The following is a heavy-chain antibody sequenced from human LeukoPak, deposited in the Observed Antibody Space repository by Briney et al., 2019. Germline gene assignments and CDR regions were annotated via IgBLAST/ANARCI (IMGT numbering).Heavy chain of an antibody. V-gene: IGHV4-4*07. Sequence: PSETLSLTCTVSGGSISSYYWSWIRQPAGKGLEWIGRIYTSGSTNYNPSLKSRVTMSVDTSKNQFSLKLSSVTAADTAVCYCARDLRQRDWYFDLWGRGTLVTVSP. J-gene: IGHJ2*01. CDR3: ARDLRQRDWYFDL. CDR2: IYTSGST. CDR1: GGSISSYY.